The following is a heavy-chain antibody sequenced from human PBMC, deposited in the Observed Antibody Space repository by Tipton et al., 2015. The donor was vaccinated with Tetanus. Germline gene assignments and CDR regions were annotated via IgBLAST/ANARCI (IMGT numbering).Heavy chain of an antibody. J-gene: IGHJ4*02. CDR2: IYESGDT. Sequence: TLSLTCTVSGGSIRGGTFYWGWIRQPPGKRLEWIGSIYESGDTYYIPSLKSRVTIPVDTSKNQFSLNLTSMAAADTGVYYCARHQSGSFTPFDYWGQGTLVTVSS. D-gene: IGHD3-3*01. CDR3: ARHQSGSFTPFDY. CDR1: GGSIRGGTFY. V-gene: IGHV4-39*01.